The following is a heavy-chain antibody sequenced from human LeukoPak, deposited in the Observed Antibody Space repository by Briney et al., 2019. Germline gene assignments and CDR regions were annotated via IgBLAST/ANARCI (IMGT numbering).Heavy chain of an antibody. J-gene: IGHJ4*02. CDR1: GYTFTSYA. D-gene: IGHD3-10*01. Sequence: ASVKVSCKASGYTFTSYAMHWVRQAPGQRLEWMGWINAGNGNTKYSQEFQGRVTITRDTSASTAYMELSSLRSEDTAVYYCARWNNYYGSGSYYFDYWGQGTLVTVSS. V-gene: IGHV1-3*01. CDR2: INAGNGNT. CDR3: ARWNNYYGSGSYYFDY.